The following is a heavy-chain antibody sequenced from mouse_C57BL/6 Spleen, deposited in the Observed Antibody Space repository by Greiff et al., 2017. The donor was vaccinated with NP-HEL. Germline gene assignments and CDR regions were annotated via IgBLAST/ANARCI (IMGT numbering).Heavy chain of an antibody. CDR3: ARGEDYYGSSWPWFAY. CDR1: GYSFTGYY. Sequence: VQLQQSGPELVKPGASVKISCKASGYSFTGYYMNWVKQSPEKSLEWIGEINPSTGGTTYNQKFKAKATLTVDKSSSTAYMQLKSLTSEDSAVYYCARGEDYYGSSWPWFAYWGQGTLVTVSA. D-gene: IGHD1-1*01. V-gene: IGHV1-42*01. CDR2: INPSTGGT. J-gene: IGHJ3*01.